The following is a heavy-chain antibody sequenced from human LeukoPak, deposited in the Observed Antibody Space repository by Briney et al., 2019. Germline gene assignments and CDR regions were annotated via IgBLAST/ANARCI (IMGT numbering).Heavy chain of an antibody. CDR3: ARDLVGSAISYSSGAWDY. CDR1: GYTFTSYG. Sequence: ASVKVSCKASGYTFTSYGISWVRQAPGQGLEWMGWISAYNGNTNYAQKLQGRVTMTTDTSTSTAYMELRSLRPEDTAVYYCARDLVGSAISYSSGAWDYWGQGTLVTVSS. J-gene: IGHJ4*02. D-gene: IGHD3-10*01. V-gene: IGHV1-18*01. CDR2: ISAYNGNT.